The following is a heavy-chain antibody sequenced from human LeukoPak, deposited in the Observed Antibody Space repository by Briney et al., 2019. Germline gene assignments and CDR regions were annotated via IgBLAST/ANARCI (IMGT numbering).Heavy chain of an antibody. CDR3: ARVVDHDYSDYYLDY. J-gene: IGHJ4*02. CDR2: IYSGGSP. CDR1: GRSISLGYY. Sequence: PSETLSLTCTVSGRSISLGYYWGWIRQPPGKGLEWVSVIYSGGSPYYADSVKGRFTISRDNSKNTLYLQMNSLRAEDTAVYYCARVVDHDYSDYYLDYWGQGTLVTVSS. V-gene: IGHV3-53*01. D-gene: IGHD4-11*01.